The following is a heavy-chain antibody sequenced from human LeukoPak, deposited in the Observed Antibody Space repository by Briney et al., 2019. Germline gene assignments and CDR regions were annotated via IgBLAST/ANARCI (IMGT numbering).Heavy chain of an antibody. V-gene: IGHV3-64*01. CDR2: ISSNGGST. J-gene: IGHJ5*02. CDR3: ARTSYGYGNTWFDP. Sequence: TGGPLRLSCAASGFTFNSYAMHWVRQAPGEGLEYVSGISSNGGSTYYANSVKGRFTISRDNSKNTVYLQMGSLRAEDMAVYYCARTSYGYGNTWFDPWGQGTLVTVSS. CDR1: GFTFNSYA. D-gene: IGHD5-18*01.